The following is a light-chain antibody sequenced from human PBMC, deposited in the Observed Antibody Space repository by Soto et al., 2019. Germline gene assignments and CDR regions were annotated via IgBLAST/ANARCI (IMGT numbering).Light chain of an antibody. Sequence: EIVLTQSPGTLSLSPGETATLSCRASESVASNYLAWYQQKPGQAPRLLMYGASSRATGIPDRFSGSGSGTDFTLSITRLQPEDCAVYYCRQYGSSPWTSGQGTKVEIK. CDR2: GAS. J-gene: IGKJ1*01. CDR1: ESVASNY. CDR3: RQYGSSPWT. V-gene: IGKV3-20*01.